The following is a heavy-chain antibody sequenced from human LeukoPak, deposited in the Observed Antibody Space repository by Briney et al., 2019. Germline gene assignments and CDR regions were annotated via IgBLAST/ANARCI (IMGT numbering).Heavy chain of an antibody. J-gene: IGHJ6*03. CDR3: ARDLWAHYYYYYMDV. CDR2: IYYSGST. D-gene: IGHD7-27*01. CDR1: GGSISSGDYY. Sequence: SETLSLTCTVSGGSISSGDYYWSWIRQPPGKRLEWNGYIYYSGSTYYNPSLKSRVTISVDTSKNQFSLKLSSVTAADTAVYYCARDLWAHYYYYYMDVWGKGTTVTVSS. V-gene: IGHV4-30-4*08.